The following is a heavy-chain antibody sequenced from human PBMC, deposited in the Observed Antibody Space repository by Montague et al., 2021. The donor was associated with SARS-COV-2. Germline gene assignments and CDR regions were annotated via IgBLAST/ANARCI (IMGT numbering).Heavy chain of an antibody. D-gene: IGHD4-17*01. Sequence: SETLSLTCTVSGDSTSCPNCYWGWIRQAPGEGLDSIGTIYNSGTTXYXXXXKXRLTISIDTSKNQFSLKLTSVTAADTAVYYCARHRNYGDHSLDNWFHPWGQGTLVTVSS. CDR1: GDSTSCPNCY. V-gene: IGHV4-39*01. CDR2: IYNSGTT. CDR3: ARHRNYGDHSLDNWFHP. J-gene: IGHJ5*02.